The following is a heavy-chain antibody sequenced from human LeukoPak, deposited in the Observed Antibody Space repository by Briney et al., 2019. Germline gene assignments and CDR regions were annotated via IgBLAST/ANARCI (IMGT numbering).Heavy chain of an antibody. CDR1: GFSFSDYF. CDR3: ARDYSSSPRTPDY. J-gene: IGHJ4*02. D-gene: IGHD6-6*01. V-gene: IGHV3-11*01. CDR2: ISGRSGVI. Sequence: GGSLRLSCAASGFSFSDYFMTWIRQAPGKGPEWVSHISGRSGVISYADSVKGRFTISRDNSKNMLYLQMNSLRAEDTAVYYCARDYSSSPRTPDYWGQGTLVTVSS.